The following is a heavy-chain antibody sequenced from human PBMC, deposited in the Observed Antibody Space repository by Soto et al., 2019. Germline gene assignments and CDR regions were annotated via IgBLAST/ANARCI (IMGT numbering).Heavy chain of an antibody. J-gene: IGHJ6*02. V-gene: IGHV1-3*01. CDR2: INAGNGNT. CDR1: GYTFTSYA. CDR3: ARLGIWSYGMDV. D-gene: IGHD3-16*01. Sequence: ASVKVSCKASGYTFTSYAMHWVRQAPGQRLEWMGWINAGNGNTKYSQKFQGQVTISADKSISTAYLKWSGLKASDTAMYYCARLGIWSYGMDVWGQGTTVTVSS.